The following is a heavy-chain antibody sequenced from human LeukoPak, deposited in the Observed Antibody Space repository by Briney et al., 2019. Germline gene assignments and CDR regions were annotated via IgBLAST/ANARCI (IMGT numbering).Heavy chain of an antibody. CDR2: ISYDGSNK. D-gene: IGHD3-22*01. Sequence: GRSLRLSCAASGLTFSSYAMHWVRQAPGKGLEWVAVISYDGSNKYYADSVKGRFTISRDNSKNTLYLQMNSLRAEDTAVYYCARSSGYYYTGFDYWGQGTLVTVSS. V-gene: IGHV3-30*04. CDR1: GLTFSSYA. CDR3: ARSSGYYYTGFDY. J-gene: IGHJ4*02.